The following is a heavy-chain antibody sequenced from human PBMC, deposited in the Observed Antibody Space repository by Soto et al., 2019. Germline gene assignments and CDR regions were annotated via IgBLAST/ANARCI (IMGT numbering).Heavy chain of an antibody. CDR3: AKDGVCIYFWSGYTQSDYCVGMDS. J-gene: IGHJ6*02. V-gene: IGHV3-23*01. CDR1: GFTFSSYA. CDR2: ISGSGGST. Sequence: GGSLRLSCAASGFTFSSYAMSWVRQAPGKGLEWVSAISGSGGSTYYADSVKGRFTISRDNSKNTLYLQMHSLKAEDTAVYYGAKDGVCIYFWSGYTQSDYCVGMDSWGQATTVTVSS. D-gene: IGHD3-3*01.